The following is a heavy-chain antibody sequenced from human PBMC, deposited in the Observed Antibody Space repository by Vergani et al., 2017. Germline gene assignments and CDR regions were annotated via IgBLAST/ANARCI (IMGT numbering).Heavy chain of an antibody. J-gene: IGHJ3*02. CDR3: ARVPTISMAFDI. CDR2: IIPILGTA. V-gene: IGHV1-69*11. CDR1: GYTFTSYG. D-gene: IGHD3-3*01. Sequence: QVQLVQSGAEVKKPGASVKVSCKASGYTFTSYGISWVRQAPGQGLEWMGRIIPILGTANYAQKFQGRVTITADESTSTAYMELSSLRSEDTAVYYCARVPTISMAFDIWGQGTMVTVSS.